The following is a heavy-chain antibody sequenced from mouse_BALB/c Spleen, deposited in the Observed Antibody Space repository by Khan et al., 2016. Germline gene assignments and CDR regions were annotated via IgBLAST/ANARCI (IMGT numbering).Heavy chain of an antibody. J-gene: IGHJ1*01. Sequence: EVKLLESGGGLVQPGGSLKLSCAASGFDFSRYWMSWVRQAPGKGLEWIGEINPDSSKINYTPSLKDRFIISRDNAKNTMYLQMSKVRSEETALYYSASTFWYFGVWGAGTSVTVSS. CDR3: ASTFWYFGV. CDR2: INPDSSKI. CDR1: GFDFSRYW. V-gene: IGHV4-1*02.